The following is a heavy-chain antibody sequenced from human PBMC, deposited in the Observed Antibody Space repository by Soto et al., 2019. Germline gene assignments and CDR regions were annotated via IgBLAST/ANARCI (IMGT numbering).Heavy chain of an antibody. Sequence: SETLSLTCTVSGGSTSSDNYWSWIRQPPGKGLEWIGHIYYSGNTDYNPSLKSRLAISIDTSKNQFSLKLSSVTAADTAVYFCAREGGESSDGLYYFDSCGQGSMVTVYS. CDR3: AREGGESSDGLYYFDS. CDR1: GGSTSSDNY. CDR2: IYYSGNT. D-gene: IGHD3-16*01. V-gene: IGHV4-30-4*01. J-gene: IGHJ4*02.